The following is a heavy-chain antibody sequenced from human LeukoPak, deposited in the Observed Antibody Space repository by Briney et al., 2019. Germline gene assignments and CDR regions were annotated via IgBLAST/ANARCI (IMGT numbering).Heavy chain of an antibody. V-gene: IGHV4-4*07. CDR2: IYTSGST. CDR1: GGSISSYY. Sequence: SETLSLTCTVSGGSISSYYWSWIRQPAGKGREWIGRIYTSGSTNYNPSLKSRVTMSVDTSKNQFSLKLSSVTAADTAVYYCARGYDDYVWGSYRPYFDYWGQGTLVTVSS. D-gene: IGHD3-16*02. J-gene: IGHJ4*02. CDR3: ARGYDDYVWGSYRPYFDY.